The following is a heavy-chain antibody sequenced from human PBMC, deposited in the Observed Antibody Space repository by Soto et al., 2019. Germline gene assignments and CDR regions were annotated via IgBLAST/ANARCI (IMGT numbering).Heavy chain of an antibody. CDR2: IRRSGDPT. J-gene: IGHJ4*01. Sequence: EVQLLESGGGLVQPGGSLRLSCAASGITFSSSVMNWVRQAPGKGLEGVSTIRRSGDPTYYADSVRGRFTISRDNSKNTLYLQMYSLRADDTAVYYCATGHDSGDLLFDHWGHGTLVTVSS. V-gene: IGHV3-23*01. D-gene: IGHD4-17*01. CDR3: ATGHDSGDLLFDH. CDR1: GITFSSSV.